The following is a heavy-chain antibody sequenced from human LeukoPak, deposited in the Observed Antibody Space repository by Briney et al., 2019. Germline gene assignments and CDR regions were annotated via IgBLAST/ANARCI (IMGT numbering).Heavy chain of an antibody. V-gene: IGHV3-30*02. D-gene: IGHD3-16*01. CDR1: GFTFSSYG. J-gene: IGHJ4*02. Sequence: GGSLRLSCAASGFTFSSYGMLWIRQAPGKGLEWVAFIRNDGSIIYNADSVKGRFTISRDNSKNTLYLQMNSLRVDDTAVYYCAKDTPLCYFDYWGQGTLVTVSS. CDR3: AKDTPLCYFDY. CDR2: IRNDGSII.